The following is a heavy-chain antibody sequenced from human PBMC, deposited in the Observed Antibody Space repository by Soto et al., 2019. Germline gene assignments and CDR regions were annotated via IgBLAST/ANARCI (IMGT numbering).Heavy chain of an antibody. V-gene: IGHV4-31*11. CDR2: IYYSGST. Sequence: SETLSLTCAVYGGSFSGYYWSWIRQHPGKGLEWIGYIYYSGSTYYNPSLKSRVTISVDTSKNQFSLKLSSVTAADTAVYYCARAGRWFGDSLPYNWFDPWGQGTLVTVSS. J-gene: IGHJ5*02. CDR1: GGSFSGYY. D-gene: IGHD3-10*01. CDR3: ARAGRWFGDSLPYNWFDP.